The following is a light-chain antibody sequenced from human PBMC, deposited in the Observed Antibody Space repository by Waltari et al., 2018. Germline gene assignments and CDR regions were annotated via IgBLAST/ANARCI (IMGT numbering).Light chain of an antibody. CDR3: QQYYSTPS. J-gene: IGKJ5*01. V-gene: IGKV4-1*01. CDR1: ETVLSTSNNKNY. Sequence: DIVMTQSPDSLAVSLGERATINCKSSETVLSTSNNKNYLAWYQQKPGQPPKMLLYCASTRESGVPDRFSGSGSRTDFTLSISSLQAEDVAIYFCQQYYSTPSFGQGTRLEIK. CDR2: CAS.